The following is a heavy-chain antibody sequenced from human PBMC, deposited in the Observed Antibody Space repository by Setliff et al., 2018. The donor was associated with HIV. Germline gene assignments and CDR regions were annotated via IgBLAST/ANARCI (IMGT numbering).Heavy chain of an antibody. Sequence: PSETLSLTCAVYGGSFSGYYWTWIRQPPGKGLEWIGEINHSGDTDFNPSLESRATMSLDTSKNQFSLKLNSVTAADTAMYYCARDPTTGVDYWGQGTLVTVSS. CDR1: GGSFSGYY. CDR2: INHSGDT. CDR3: ARDPTTGVDY. D-gene: IGHD4-4*01. V-gene: IGHV4-34*01. J-gene: IGHJ4*02.